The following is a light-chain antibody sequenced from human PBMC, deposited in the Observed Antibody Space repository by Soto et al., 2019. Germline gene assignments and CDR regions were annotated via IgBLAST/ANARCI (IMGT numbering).Light chain of an antibody. CDR2: GAS. Sequence: DTVLTQSPYTLSWSPGERATLSWTASQSVSSSLAWYQQKPGQAPRLLIHGASSRATGIPDRFSGSGYGTDFNLTISRLEPEDFAVYYCQQYGSSSWTFGQGTKVDIK. CDR1: QSVSSS. CDR3: QQYGSSSWT. J-gene: IGKJ1*01. V-gene: IGKV3-20*01.